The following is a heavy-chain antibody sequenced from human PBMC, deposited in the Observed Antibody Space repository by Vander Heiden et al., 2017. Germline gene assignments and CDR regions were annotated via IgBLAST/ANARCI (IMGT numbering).Heavy chain of an antibody. CDR2: MTATDGRT. J-gene: IGHJ3*01. CDR1: GFTFSSYA. CDR3: AKDRRFPDDVFDL. Sequence: EMELLESGGGLVRPGGALRLSCSDSGFTFSSYAMSWVRQAPGKGLEWVSAMTATDGRTWYSDSVRGRFTISRDNSKNTLYLQINSLRVEDTAVYYCAKDRRFPDDVFDLWGQGTMVTVSS. V-gene: IGHV3-23*01.